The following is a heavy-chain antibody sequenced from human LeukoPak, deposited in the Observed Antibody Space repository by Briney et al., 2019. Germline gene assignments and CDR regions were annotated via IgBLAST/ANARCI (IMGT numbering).Heavy chain of an antibody. CDR2: IKQDGSEK. Sequence: GGSLRLSCAASGFTFSSYWMSWVRQAPGKGLEWVANIKQDGSEKYYVDSVKGRFTISRDNAKNSLYLQMNSLRAEDTAVYYCARDHMDSSGYPAFDIWGQGPMVTVSS. V-gene: IGHV3-7*01. CDR1: GFTFSSYW. J-gene: IGHJ3*02. CDR3: ARDHMDSSGYPAFDI. D-gene: IGHD3-22*01.